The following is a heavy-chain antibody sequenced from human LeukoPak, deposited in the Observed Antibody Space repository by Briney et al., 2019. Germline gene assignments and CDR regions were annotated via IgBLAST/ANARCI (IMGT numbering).Heavy chain of an antibody. CDR2: MNPKSGNS. CDR3: ARGRRAVRGVIPFNYGMDV. CDR1: GFTLTSFD. Sequence: ASVKVSCKASGFTLTSFDINWVRQAPGQGLEWMGWMNPKSGNSESTRNFQGRVTMTRDTSIDTAFLEVSSLTSDDTAVYYCARGRRAVRGVIPFNYGMDVWGLGTTGTVSS. J-gene: IGHJ6*02. V-gene: IGHV1-8*01. D-gene: IGHD3-10*01.